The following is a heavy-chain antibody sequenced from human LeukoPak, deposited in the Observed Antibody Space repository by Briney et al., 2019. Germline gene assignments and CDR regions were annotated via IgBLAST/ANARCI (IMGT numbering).Heavy chain of an antibody. CDR1: GYSFTTYW. V-gene: IGHV5-51*01. Sequence: GESLKISCKGSGYSFTTYWIGWVRQMPGKGLEWMGIIYPGDSDTKYSPSFKGQVTISSDKSVTTAYLQWSSLKASDTAMYYCARPGVGAIYYFDSWGQGTLVTVSS. D-gene: IGHD1-26*01. CDR2: IYPGDSDT. CDR3: ARPGVGAIYYFDS. J-gene: IGHJ4*02.